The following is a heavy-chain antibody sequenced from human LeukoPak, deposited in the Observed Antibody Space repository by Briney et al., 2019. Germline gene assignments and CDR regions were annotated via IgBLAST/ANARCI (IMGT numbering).Heavy chain of an antibody. D-gene: IGHD2-2*03. Sequence: PGGSLRLSCAASGISFSRYAMHWVRQAPGKGLEWVAVISYDGSTEYYADSVKGRFTISRDNSKNTLYVQMNSLRVDDTAVYYCVRDGYCGSASCRGWFDPWGQRTLVTVSS. CDR3: VRDGYCGSASCRGWFDP. CDR2: ISYDGSTE. V-gene: IGHV3-30*04. J-gene: IGHJ5*02. CDR1: GISFSRYA.